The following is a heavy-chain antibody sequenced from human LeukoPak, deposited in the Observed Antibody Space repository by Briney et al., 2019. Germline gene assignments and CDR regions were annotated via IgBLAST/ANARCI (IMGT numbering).Heavy chain of an antibody. Sequence: NASEILSLTCAVSGGSISSSNWWSWVRQPPGEGLEWIGEIYHSGSTNYNPSLKSRVTISVDKSKNQFSLKLSSVTAADTAVYYCARAGNLYGDYPFDPWGQGTLVTVSS. D-gene: IGHD4-17*01. CDR1: GGSISSSNW. CDR3: ARAGNLYGDYPFDP. V-gene: IGHV4-4*02. J-gene: IGHJ5*02. CDR2: IYHSGST.